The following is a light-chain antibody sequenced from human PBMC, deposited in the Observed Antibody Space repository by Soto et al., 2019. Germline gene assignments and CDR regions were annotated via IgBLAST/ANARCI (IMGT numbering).Light chain of an antibody. Sequence: QSVLTQPPSASGTPGQRVTISCSGTTSNIGSNTVNWYQQLPGTAPKLLIYSNNQRPSGVPGPFSGSKSGTSASLGISGIQSEDEADYYCAAWDDSLNGRFFGTGTKLTVL. CDR3: AAWDDSLNGRF. J-gene: IGLJ1*01. V-gene: IGLV1-44*01. CDR2: SNN. CDR1: TSNIGSNT.